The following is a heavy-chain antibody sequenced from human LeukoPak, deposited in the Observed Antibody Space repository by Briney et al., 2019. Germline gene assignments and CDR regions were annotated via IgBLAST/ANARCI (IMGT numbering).Heavy chain of an antibody. CDR1: GFTFSSYA. V-gene: IGHV3-30-3*01. D-gene: IGHD1-26*01. Sequence: GRFLRLSCAASGFTFSSYAMHWVRQAPGKGLEWVAVISYDGSNKYYADSVKGRFTISRDNSKNTLYLQMNSLRAEDTAVYYCARDRVGATNWFDPWGQGTLVTVSS. CDR2: ISYDGSNK. CDR3: ARDRVGATNWFDP. J-gene: IGHJ5*02.